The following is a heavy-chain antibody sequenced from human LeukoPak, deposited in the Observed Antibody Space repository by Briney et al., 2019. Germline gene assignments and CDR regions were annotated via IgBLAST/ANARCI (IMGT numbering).Heavy chain of an antibody. D-gene: IGHD2-2*01. J-gene: IGHJ4*02. CDR2: ISYDGSNK. CDR1: GFTFSSYG. V-gene: IGHV3-30*18. Sequence: GGSLRLSCAASGFTFSSYGMHWVRQAPGKGLEWVAVISYDGSNKYYADSVKGRFTISRDNSKNTLYLQMNSLRAEDTAVYYCAKDTSHCSSTSCYYFDYWGQGTLVTVSS. CDR3: AKDTSHCSSTSCYYFDY.